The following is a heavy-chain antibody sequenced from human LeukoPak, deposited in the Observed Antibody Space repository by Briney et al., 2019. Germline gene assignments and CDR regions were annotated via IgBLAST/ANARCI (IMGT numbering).Heavy chain of an antibody. J-gene: IGHJ6*03. V-gene: IGHV3-7*01. CDR1: GFTFSSYW. CDR3: ARSGDFWRGYYEDYYYYYMDV. Sequence: GGSLRLSCAASGFTFSSYWMSWVRQAPGKGLEWVANIKQDGSEKYYVDSVKGRFSISRDNAKNSLYLQMNSLRAEDTAVYYCARSGDFWRGYYEDYYYYYMDVWGKGTTVTVSS. CDR2: IKQDGSEK. D-gene: IGHD3-3*01.